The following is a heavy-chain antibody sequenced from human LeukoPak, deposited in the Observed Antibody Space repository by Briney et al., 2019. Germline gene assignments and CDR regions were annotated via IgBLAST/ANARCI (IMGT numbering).Heavy chain of an antibody. CDR1: GFTVSSYW. V-gene: IGHV3-7*01. CDR3: ARAYSGSCYDAFDI. D-gene: IGHD1-26*01. J-gene: IGHJ3*02. CDR2: INQGGSAK. Sequence: PGGSLRLSCAASGFTVSSYWMSWVRQAPGKGLEWVANINQGGSAKNYVDSVKGRFTISRDNAKNPLYLQMNSLRAEATAVYCCARAYSGSCYDAFDIWGQGTMVTVSS.